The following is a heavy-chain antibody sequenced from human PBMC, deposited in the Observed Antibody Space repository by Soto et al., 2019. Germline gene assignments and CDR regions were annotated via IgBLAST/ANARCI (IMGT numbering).Heavy chain of an antibody. CDR3: ARDDGSFGVVIFFDY. CDR1: GFTLSSFA. Sequence: GGSLRLSCAASGFTLSSFAMSWVRQAPGKGLEWVSSISSSSSYIYYADSVKGRFTISRDNAKNSLYLQMNSLRAEDTAAYYCARDDGSFGVVIFFDYWGQGTLVTVSS. J-gene: IGHJ4*02. V-gene: IGHV3-21*01. D-gene: IGHD3-3*01. CDR2: ISSSSSYI.